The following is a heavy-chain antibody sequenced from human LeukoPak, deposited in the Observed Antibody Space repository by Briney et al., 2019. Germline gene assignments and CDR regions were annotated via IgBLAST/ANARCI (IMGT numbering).Heavy chain of an antibody. CDR3: ARRQTSSSGWYGY. CDR1: GYSISSGYY. V-gene: IGHV4-38-2*02. CDR2: IYYSGST. J-gene: IGHJ4*02. D-gene: IGHD6-19*01. Sequence: SETLSLTCTVSGYSISSGYYWGWIRQPPGKGLEWIGSIYYSGSTYYNPSLKSRVTISVDTSKNQFSLKLSSVTAADTAVYYCARRQTSSSGWYGYWGQGTLVTVSS.